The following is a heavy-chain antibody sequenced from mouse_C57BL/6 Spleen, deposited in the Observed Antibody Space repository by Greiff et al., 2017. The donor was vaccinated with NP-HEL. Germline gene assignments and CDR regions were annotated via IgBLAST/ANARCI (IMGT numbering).Heavy chain of an antibody. V-gene: IGHV1-80*01. CDR1: GYAFSSYW. D-gene: IGHD2-3*01. Sequence: VKLMESGAELVKPGASVKISCKASGYAFSSYWMNWVKQRPGKGLEWIGQIYPGDGDTNYNGKFKGKATLTADKSSSTAYMQLSSLTSEDSAVYFCARGDGYDYFDYWGQGTTLTVSS. CDR2: IYPGDGDT. CDR3: ARGDGYDYFDY. J-gene: IGHJ2*01.